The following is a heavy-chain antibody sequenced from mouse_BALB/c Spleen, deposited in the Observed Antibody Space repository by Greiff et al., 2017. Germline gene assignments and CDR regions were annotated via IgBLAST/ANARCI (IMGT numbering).Heavy chain of an antibody. CDR3: ASYDYDVGWFAY. D-gene: IGHD2-4*01. V-gene: IGHV5-2*01. J-gene: IGHJ3*01. Sequence: DVKLVESGGGLVQPGESLKLSCESNEYEFPSHDMSWVRKTPEKRLELVAAINSDGGSTYYPDTMERRFIISRDNTKKTLYLQMSSLRSEDTALYYCASYDYDVGWFAYWGQGTLVTVSA. CDR1: EYEFPSHD. CDR2: INSDGGST.